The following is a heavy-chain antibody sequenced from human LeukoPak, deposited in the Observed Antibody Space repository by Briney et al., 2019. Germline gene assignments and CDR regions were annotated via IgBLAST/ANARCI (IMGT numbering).Heavy chain of an antibody. V-gene: IGHV3-23*01. J-gene: IGHJ4*02. CDR1: GFTFNDYA. CDR2: ISNSGGNT. D-gene: IGHD2-15*01. Sequence: GSPRPPLATPGFTFNDYAMNRVRQAPGKGLELVSTISNSGGNTHYADSVMGRFTISRDNSKSTLYLQMNSLSVEDTAVYHCAKDVGPVLFDYWGQGTLVTVSS. CDR3: AKDVGPVLFDY.